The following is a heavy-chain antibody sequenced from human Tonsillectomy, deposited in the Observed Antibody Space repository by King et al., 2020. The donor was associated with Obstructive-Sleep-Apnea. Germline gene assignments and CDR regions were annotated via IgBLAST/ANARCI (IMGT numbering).Heavy chain of an antibody. CDR1: GFTFNNYA. Sequence: VQLVESGGGVVQPGRSLRISCAASGFTFNNYALHWVRQAPGKGLEWVAGISLDGSNKEYADFVEGRFTISIDNSAYRRYLQMNSLRPAETAVYFCARVRVAQGDFPLWRRGPLVTVPS. CDR3: ARVRVAQGDFPL. V-gene: IGHV3-30*04. D-gene: IGHD2-15*01. J-gene: IGHJ2*01. CDR2: ISLDGSNK.